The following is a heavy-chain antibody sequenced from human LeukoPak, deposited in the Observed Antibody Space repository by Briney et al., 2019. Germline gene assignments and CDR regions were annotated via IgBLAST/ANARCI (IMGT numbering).Heavy chain of an antibody. D-gene: IGHD1-26*01. CDR1: GFTFTSSA. Sequence: SVKVSCKASGFTFTSSAVQWVRQARGQRLEWIGWIVVGSGNTNYAQKFQERVTITRDMSTSTAYMELSSLRSEDTAVYYCAADLGATTGFDYWGQGTLVTVPS. CDR2: IVVGSGNT. V-gene: IGHV1-58*01. J-gene: IGHJ4*02. CDR3: AADLGATTGFDY.